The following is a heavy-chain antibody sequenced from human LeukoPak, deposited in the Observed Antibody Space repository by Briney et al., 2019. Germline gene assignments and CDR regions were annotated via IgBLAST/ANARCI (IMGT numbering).Heavy chain of an antibody. V-gene: IGHV3-23*01. CDR3: AKDRSSSWSIDAFDI. Sequence: GGSLRLSCAASGFTFSSYTMNWVRQAPGKGLEWVSAISGSGVGTYYADSVKGRFTISRDNSWNTLYLQMSSLRAEDTAVYYCAKDRSSSWSIDAFDIWGQGTMVTVSS. J-gene: IGHJ3*02. D-gene: IGHD6-13*01. CDR2: ISGSGVGT. CDR1: GFTFSSYT.